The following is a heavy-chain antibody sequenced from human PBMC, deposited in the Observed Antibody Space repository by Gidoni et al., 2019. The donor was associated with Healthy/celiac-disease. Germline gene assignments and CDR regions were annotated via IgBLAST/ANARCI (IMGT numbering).Heavy chain of an antibody. D-gene: IGHD3-10*01. CDR3: ARETYYGSGSYYKGGWFDP. V-gene: IGHV3-7*04. J-gene: IGHJ5*02. Sequence: EVQLVESGGGLVQPGGSLRLSCAASGVTFSSYWMSWVRQAPGKGLEWVANIKQDGSEKYYVDSVKGRFTISRDNAKNSLYLQMNSLRAEDTAVYYCARETYYGSGSYYKGGWFDPWGQGTLVTVSS. CDR2: IKQDGSEK. CDR1: GVTFSSYW.